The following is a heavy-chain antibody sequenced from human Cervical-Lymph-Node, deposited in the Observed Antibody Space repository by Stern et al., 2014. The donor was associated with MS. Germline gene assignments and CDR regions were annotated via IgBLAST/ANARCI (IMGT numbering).Heavy chain of an antibody. Sequence: EVQLVESGGGLVQPGGSLRLSCAASGFTFSSPAMSWVRQAPGKGLEWVSGVSGGGGRTYYADSVKGRFTLYRDNAKNPLYLQMSSLRAEDTAGYYCVQSLVGAFDAFDIWGQGTMVTVSS. CDR2: VSGGGGRT. CDR3: VQSLVGAFDAFDI. V-gene: IGHV3-23*04. D-gene: IGHD1-26*01. CDR1: GFTFSSPA. J-gene: IGHJ3*02.